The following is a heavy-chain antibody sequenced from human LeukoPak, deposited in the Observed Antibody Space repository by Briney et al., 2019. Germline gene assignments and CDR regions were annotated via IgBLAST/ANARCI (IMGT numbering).Heavy chain of an antibody. Sequence: KPSETLSLTCTVSGGSISSYYWSWIRQPPGKGLEWIGYIYYSGSTNYNPSLKSRVTISVDTSKNQFSLKLSSVTAADTAVYYCARDPDSSGYNDYWGQGTLVTVSS. V-gene: IGHV4-59*12. CDR2: IYYSGST. D-gene: IGHD3-22*01. J-gene: IGHJ4*02. CDR1: GGSISSYY. CDR3: ARDPDSSGYNDY.